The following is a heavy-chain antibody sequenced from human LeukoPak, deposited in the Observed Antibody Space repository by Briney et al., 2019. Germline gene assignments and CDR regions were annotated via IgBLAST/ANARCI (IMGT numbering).Heavy chain of an antibody. V-gene: IGHV1-2*02. Sequence: ASVKVFCKASGDTLTGLYIHWVRQAPGQGLEWKGWSNAKSGATSYAQKFQDRVTMTRDTSTNATFMELTRLTPDDTAMFYCARDNQEDSAVSNGYDGGWFHPWGQGTLVTVSS. J-gene: IGHJ5*02. CDR2: SNAKSGAT. CDR3: ARDNQEDSAVSNGYDGGWFHP. CDR1: GDTLTGLY. D-gene: IGHD4-11*01.